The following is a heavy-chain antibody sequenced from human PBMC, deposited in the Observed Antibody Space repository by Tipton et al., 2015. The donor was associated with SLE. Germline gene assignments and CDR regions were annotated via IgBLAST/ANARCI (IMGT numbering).Heavy chain of an antibody. J-gene: IGHJ6*02. V-gene: IGHV3-33*06. CDR2: IWYDGSNK. Sequence: SLRLSCAASGFTFSSYGMHWVRQAPGKGLEWVAVIWYDGSNKYYADSVKGRSTISRDNSKNTLYLQMNSLRAEDTAVYYCAKDQAVAVDGMDVWDQGTTVIVSS. D-gene: IGHD6-19*01. CDR3: AKDQAVAVDGMDV. CDR1: GFTFSSYG.